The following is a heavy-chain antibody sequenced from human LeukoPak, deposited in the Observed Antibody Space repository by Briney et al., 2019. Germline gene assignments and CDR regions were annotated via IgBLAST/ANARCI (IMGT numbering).Heavy chain of an antibody. Sequence: SETLSLTCAVYGGSFSGYYWSWIRQPPGKGLEWIGEISHSGSTNYNPSLKSRVTISVDTSKNQFSLKLSSVTAADTAVYYCARSSYGRNFDYWGQGTLVTVSS. CDR2: ISHSGST. CDR3: ARSSYGRNFDY. V-gene: IGHV4-34*01. CDR1: GGSFSGYY. J-gene: IGHJ4*02. D-gene: IGHD5-18*01.